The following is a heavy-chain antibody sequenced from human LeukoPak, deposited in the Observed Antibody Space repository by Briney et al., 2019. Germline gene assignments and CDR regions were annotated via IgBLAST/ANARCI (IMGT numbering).Heavy chain of an antibody. CDR1: GYTFTKYA. V-gene: IGHV7-4-1*02. CDR3: ARAARYCSGDSCFSPRTFDI. Sequence: GASVKVSCKASGYTFTKYAMNWVRQAPGQGLEWMGWITTDTGSPTYAQGFTGRFVFSLDTSVTTAYLQITSLEAEDTAMYYCARAARYCSGDSCFSPRTFDIWGQGTMVTVS. J-gene: IGHJ3*02. CDR2: ITTDTGSP. D-gene: IGHD2-15*01.